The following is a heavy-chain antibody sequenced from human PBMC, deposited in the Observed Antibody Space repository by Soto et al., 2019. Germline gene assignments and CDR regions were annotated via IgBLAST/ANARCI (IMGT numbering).Heavy chain of an antibody. J-gene: IGHJ6*02. CDR2: VYYGGST. D-gene: IGHD3-22*01. CDR1: GCSISISSYY. CDR3: AGGDYYHSSGYYFYYYTLDG. V-gene: IGHV4-39*01. Sequence: PSETVSLTCTVSGCSISISSYYWCWIRQPPGKGLEWIGNVYYGGSTYYNPSLKSRVTISVETSKSQFSLKLSSVTAADTAVYYCAGGDYYHSSGYYFYYYTLDGWGQGTTVTVSS.